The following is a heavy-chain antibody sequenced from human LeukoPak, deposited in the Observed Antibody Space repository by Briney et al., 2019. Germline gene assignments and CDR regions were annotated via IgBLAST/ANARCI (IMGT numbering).Heavy chain of an antibody. CDR2: IYSGGNT. Sequence: GGSLRLSCAAFGFTFSNFCMSWVRQAPGKGLEWVSTIYSGGNTYYADSVKGRFTISRDNSKNTLYLQMNSLRVEDTAVYYCARDSEGRAWALGYWGQGTLVTVSS. V-gene: IGHV3-53*01. D-gene: IGHD1-26*01. CDR3: ARDSEGRAWALGY. CDR1: GFTFSNFC. J-gene: IGHJ4*02.